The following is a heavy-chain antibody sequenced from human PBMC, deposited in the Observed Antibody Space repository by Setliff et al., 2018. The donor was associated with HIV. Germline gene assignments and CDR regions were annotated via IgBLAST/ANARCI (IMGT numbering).Heavy chain of an antibody. CDR1: GFSFRTYA. CDR3: AKAQWLLSHWGFDP. CDR2: ISATAGDT. J-gene: IGHJ5*02. D-gene: IGHD3-3*01. Sequence: GSLRLSCAASGFSFRTYAISWVRQAPGKGLEWVSAISATAGDTYYADTVKGRFTIYRDNAKNSLYLQMNSLRAEDTAVYYCAKAQWLLSHWGFDPWGQGTLVTVSS. V-gene: IGHV3-23*01.